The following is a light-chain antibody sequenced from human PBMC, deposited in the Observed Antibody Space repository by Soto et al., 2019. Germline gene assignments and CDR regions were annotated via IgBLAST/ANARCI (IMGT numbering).Light chain of an antibody. CDR3: AAWDDSLSVYYV. CDR1: SSNIGSNY. V-gene: IGLV1-47*01. J-gene: IGLJ1*01. CDR2: RNN. Sequence: QSVLTQPPSASGTPGQRVTISCSGSSSNIGSNYVYWYQQLPGTAPKILIYRNNQRPSGVPDRFSGSKSGTSASLAISWLRSEDEADYYCAAWDDSLSVYYVFGTGTKVTVL.